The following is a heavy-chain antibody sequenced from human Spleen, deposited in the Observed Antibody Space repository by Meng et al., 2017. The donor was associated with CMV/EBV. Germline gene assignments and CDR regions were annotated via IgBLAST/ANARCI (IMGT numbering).Heavy chain of an antibody. CDR3: ARGRLAAAGRGYYYYYGMDV. CDR1: GYTFTSYG. V-gene: IGHV1-18*01. J-gene: IGHJ6*02. Sequence: ASVKVSCKASGYTFTSYGISWVRQAPGQGLEWMGWISAYNGNTKYAQKLQGRVTMTTDTYTSTAYMELRSLRSDDTAVYYCARGRLAAAGRGYYYYYGMDVWGQGTTVTVSS. D-gene: IGHD6-13*01. CDR2: ISAYNGNT.